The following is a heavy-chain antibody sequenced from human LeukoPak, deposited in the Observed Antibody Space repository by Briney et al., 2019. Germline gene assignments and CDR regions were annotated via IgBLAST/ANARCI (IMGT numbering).Heavy chain of an antibody. CDR1: GFTFSSYS. CDR3: ARMWLPAAMYLMDV. CDR2: ISSSSSTI. J-gene: IGHJ6*03. D-gene: IGHD2-2*01. V-gene: IGHV3-48*01. Sequence: PGGPLRLSCAASGFTFSSYSMNWVRQAPGKGLEWVSYISSSSSTIYYADSVKGRFTTSRDNAKNSLYLQMNSLRAEDTAVYYCARMWLPAAMYLMDVWGKGTTVTVSS.